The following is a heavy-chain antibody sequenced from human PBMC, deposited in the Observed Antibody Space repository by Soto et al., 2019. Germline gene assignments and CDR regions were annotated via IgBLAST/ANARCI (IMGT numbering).Heavy chain of an antibody. CDR3: AGYWSSWFDP. CDR1: GGSISSGGYY. CDR2: IYYSGST. D-gene: IGHD3-22*01. Sequence: SSETLSLTCTVSGGSISSGGYYWSWIRQHPGKGLEWIGYIYYSGSTYYNPSLKSRVTISVDTSKNQFSLKLSSVTAADTAVYYCAGYWSSWFDPWGQGTLVTVSS. V-gene: IGHV4-31*03. J-gene: IGHJ5*02.